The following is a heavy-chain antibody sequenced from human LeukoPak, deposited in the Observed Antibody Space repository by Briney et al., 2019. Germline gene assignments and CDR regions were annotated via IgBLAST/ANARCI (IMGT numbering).Heavy chain of an antibody. Sequence: ASVKVSCKASGYTFTGYYMHWVRQAPGQGLEWMGIINPSGGSTSYAQKFQGRVTMTRDMSTSTVYMELSSLRSEDTAVYYCARVQDSSGYYYAEYFQHWGQGTLVTVSS. CDR1: GYTFTGYY. CDR2: INPSGGST. V-gene: IGHV1-46*01. J-gene: IGHJ1*01. D-gene: IGHD3-22*01. CDR3: ARVQDSSGYYYAEYFQH.